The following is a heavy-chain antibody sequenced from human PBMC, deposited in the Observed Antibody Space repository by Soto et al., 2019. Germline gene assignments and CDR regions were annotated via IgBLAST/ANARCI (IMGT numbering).Heavy chain of an antibody. D-gene: IGHD2-15*01. CDR1: GFTFGDYA. CDR3: TPFEEGYCSGGSCYDYYYYMDV. J-gene: IGHJ6*03. Sequence: GGSLRLSCTASGFTFGDYAMSWFRQAPGKGLEWVGFIRSKAYGGTTEYAASVKGRFTISRDDSKSIAYLQMNSLKTEDTAVYYCTPFEEGYCSGGSCYDYYYYMDVWGKGTTVTVSS. CDR2: IRSKAYGGTT. V-gene: IGHV3-49*03.